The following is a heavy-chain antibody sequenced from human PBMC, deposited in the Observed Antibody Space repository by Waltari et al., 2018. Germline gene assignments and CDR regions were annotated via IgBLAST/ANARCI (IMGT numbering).Heavy chain of an antibody. D-gene: IGHD3-10*01. CDR2: LYHAGNT. CDR1: SFNVSSYY. V-gene: IGHV3-53*01. J-gene: IGHJ6*02. Sequence: EVQLVESGGHLIQPGGSLRLSCAASSFNVSSYYMNWVRQAPGKGLEWVSILYHAGNTYYADPVKGRFTFSRDNSKNTLYLQMNSLRAEDTAVYYCARGNTKYGMDVWGQGTTVTVSS. CDR3: ARGNTKYGMDV.